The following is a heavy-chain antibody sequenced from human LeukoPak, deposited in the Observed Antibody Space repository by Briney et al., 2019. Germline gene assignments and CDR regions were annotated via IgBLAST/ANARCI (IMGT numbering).Heavy chain of an antibody. CDR2: IYHSGRT. Sequence: SETLSLTCTVSGYSISNGYYWGWMRQPPGKGLEWIGSIYHSGRTHYNPSLKSRVIISVDTSKNYFSLKLSSVTAADTAVYYCAGQGIAAAGTRWGQGTLATVSS. CDR3: AGQGIAAAGTR. V-gene: IGHV4-38-2*02. J-gene: IGHJ4*02. CDR1: GYSISNGYY. D-gene: IGHD6-13*01.